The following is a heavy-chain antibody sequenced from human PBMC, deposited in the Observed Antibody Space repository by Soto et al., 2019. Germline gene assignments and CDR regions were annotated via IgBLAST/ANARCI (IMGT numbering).Heavy chain of an antibody. J-gene: IGHJ4*02. CDR2: INPSGDSR. Sequence: ASVKVSCKASGFSFSDYFMHWVRQAPGQGLEWMGIINPSGDSRNYAQKFQGRVTITRDTSTSTVYMDLSSLRYEDTAVYYCATFGHTAAAGTHYFDYWGQGTLVTVSS. CDR1: GFSFSDYF. V-gene: IGHV1-46*01. CDR3: ATFGHTAAAGTHYFDY. D-gene: IGHD6-13*01.